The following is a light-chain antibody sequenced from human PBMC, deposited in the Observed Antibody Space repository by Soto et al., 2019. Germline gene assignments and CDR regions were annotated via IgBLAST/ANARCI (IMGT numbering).Light chain of an antibody. CDR3: QQYGSSPWT. J-gene: IGKJ1*01. V-gene: IGKV3-20*01. Sequence: EIVLTQSPGTLSLSPGERATLSCRASQSVSSSYLAWYQQKPGQGPRLLIYGASTRATGIPDRISGSGSGTDFTLTVSRLEPEDFAVYYCQQYGSSPWTFGQGTKVDIK. CDR1: QSVSSSY. CDR2: GAS.